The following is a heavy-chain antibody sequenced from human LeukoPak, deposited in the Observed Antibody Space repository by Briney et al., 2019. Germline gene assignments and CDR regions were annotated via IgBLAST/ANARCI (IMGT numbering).Heavy chain of an antibody. D-gene: IGHD2-15*01. Sequence: APVKVSCKASGYTFTSYGISWVRQAPGQGLEWMGWISAYNGNTNYAQKLQGRVTMTTDTSTSTAYMELRSLRSDDTAVYYCARDPPLGYCSGGSCYPPYGMDVWGQGTTVTVSS. CDR1: GYTFTSYG. CDR2: ISAYNGNT. V-gene: IGHV1-18*01. J-gene: IGHJ6*02. CDR3: ARDPPLGYCSGGSCYPPYGMDV.